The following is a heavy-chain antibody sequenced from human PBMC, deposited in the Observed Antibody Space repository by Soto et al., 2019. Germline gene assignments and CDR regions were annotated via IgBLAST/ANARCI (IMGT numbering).Heavy chain of an antibody. CDR3: AGGVSNSRLGADYDEY. J-gene: IGHJ2*01. CDR2: IPFSGNT. Sequence: WTWIRQHPGKGLEWIGYIPFSGNTHYNPSLGSRVSISVDTSKNQFSLNLNSVTAADSAIYYCAGGVSNSRLGADYDEYWCRGTLVTVSS. V-gene: IGHV4-31*02. D-gene: IGHD4-17*01.